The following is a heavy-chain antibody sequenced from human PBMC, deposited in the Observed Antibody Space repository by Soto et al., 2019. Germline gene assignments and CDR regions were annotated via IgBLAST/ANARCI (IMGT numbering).Heavy chain of an antibody. Sequence: SETLSLTCAVYGGSFSGYYWSWIRQPPGKGLEWIGEINHSGSTNYNPSLKSRVTISVETSKNQFSLKLSSVTAADTAVYYCARGYCSGGSCYYYYYYMDVWGKGTTVTVSS. V-gene: IGHV4-34*01. J-gene: IGHJ6*03. CDR2: INHSGST. D-gene: IGHD2-15*01. CDR3: ARGYCSGGSCYYYYYYMDV. CDR1: GGSFSGYY.